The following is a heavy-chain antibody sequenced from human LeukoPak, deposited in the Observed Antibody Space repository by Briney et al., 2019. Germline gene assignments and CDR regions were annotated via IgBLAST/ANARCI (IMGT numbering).Heavy chain of an antibody. CDR3: VRQERPDFDY. J-gene: IGHJ4*02. CDR1: GDSVSGSSVA. CDR2: AYYRYKWHI. V-gene: IGHV6-1*01. Sequence: SQTLSLTCVISGDSVSGSSVAWNWIRQSPARGLEWLGRAYYRYKWHIDYAVSVSGRITISPDTSKNQVSLQLNSVTPEDTAVYYCVRQERPDFDYWGQGTLVTVSA.